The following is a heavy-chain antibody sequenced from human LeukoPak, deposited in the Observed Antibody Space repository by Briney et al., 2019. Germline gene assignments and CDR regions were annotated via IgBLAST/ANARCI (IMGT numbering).Heavy chain of an antibody. V-gene: IGHV3-7*05. J-gene: IGHJ4*02. CDR3: ARKSGWLADY. D-gene: IGHD6-19*01. CDR2: IKQDGSEK. Sequence: PGGSLRLSCEASGFQLSSHWMSWVRQAPGKGPEWVANIKQDGSEKYFVDSVKGRFTISRDNAKNSLYLQMNSLRAEDTAVYSCARKSGWLADYWGQGTLVTVSS. CDR1: GFQLSSHW.